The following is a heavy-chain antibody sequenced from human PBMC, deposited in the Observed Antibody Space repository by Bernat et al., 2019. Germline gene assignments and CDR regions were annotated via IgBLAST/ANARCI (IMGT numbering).Heavy chain of an antibody. CDR2: IYYSGST. J-gene: IGHJ5*02. CDR1: GGSISSGGYY. CDR3: ARVGWVGSILNWFDP. V-gene: IGHV4-31*03. D-gene: IGHD1-26*01. Sequence: QVQLQESGPGLVKPSQTLSLTCTVSGGSISSGGYYWSWIRQHPGKGLEWIGYIYYSGSTYYNPSLKSRVTISVDTSKNQFSLKLSSVTAADTAVYYCARVGWVGSILNWFDPWGQGTLVTVSS.